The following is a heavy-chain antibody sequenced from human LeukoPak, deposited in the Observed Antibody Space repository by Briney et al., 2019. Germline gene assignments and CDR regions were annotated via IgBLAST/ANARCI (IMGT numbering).Heavy chain of an antibody. CDR1: GGSFSGYY. J-gene: IGHJ5*02. D-gene: IGHD2-15*01. V-gene: IGHV4-34*01. Sequence: SETLSLTCAVYGGSFSGYYWSWIRQPPGKGLEWIGEINHGGSTNYNPSLKSRVTISVDTSKNQFSLKLSSVTAADTAVYYCARARVVSNWFDPWGQGTLVTVSS. CDR2: INHGGST. CDR3: ARARVVSNWFDP.